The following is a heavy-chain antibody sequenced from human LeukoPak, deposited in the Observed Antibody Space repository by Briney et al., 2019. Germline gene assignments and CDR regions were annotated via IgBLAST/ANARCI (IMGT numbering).Heavy chain of an antibody. CDR2: ISAYNGNT. CDR1: GYTFTSYG. V-gene: IGHV1-18*01. D-gene: IGHD3-10*01. Sequence: ASVKVSCKASGYTFTSYGINWVRQAPGQGLEWMGWISAYNGNTNYAQKLQGRVTMTTDTSTTTAYMELRSLRSDDTAVYYCARGPRLLWFGELPLNDAFDIWGQGTMVTVSS. J-gene: IGHJ3*02. CDR3: ARGPRLLWFGELPLNDAFDI.